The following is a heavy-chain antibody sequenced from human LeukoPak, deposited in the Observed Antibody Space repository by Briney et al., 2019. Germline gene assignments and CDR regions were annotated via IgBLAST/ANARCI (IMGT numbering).Heavy chain of an antibody. CDR3: ARTRVTPGIRGLQMRYFDY. Sequence: GGSLRLSCAASGFDFSRSDMHWVRQVTGKGLEWVSGIGTAYDTFYPDSLKGRFTISRENGKNSFYLQMNSLRVDDTAVYYCARTRVTPGIRGLQMRYFDYWGQGTLVTVSS. J-gene: IGHJ4*02. CDR1: GFDFSRSD. CDR2: IGTAYDT. V-gene: IGHV3-13*01. D-gene: IGHD5-18*01.